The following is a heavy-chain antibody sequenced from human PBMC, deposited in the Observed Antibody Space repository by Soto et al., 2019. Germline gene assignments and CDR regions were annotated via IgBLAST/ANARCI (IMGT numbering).Heavy chain of an antibody. CDR1: GFTFSSYA. J-gene: IGHJ4*02. D-gene: IGHD3-10*01. CDR2: ISGSGGST. V-gene: IGHV3-23*01. Sequence: GGSLRLSCAASGFTFSSYAMSWVRQAPGKGLEWVSAISGSGGSTYYADSVKGRFTISRDNSKNTLYLQMNGLRAEDTAVYYCAKVELLWFGESPYWGQGTLVTVSS. CDR3: AKVELLWFGESPY.